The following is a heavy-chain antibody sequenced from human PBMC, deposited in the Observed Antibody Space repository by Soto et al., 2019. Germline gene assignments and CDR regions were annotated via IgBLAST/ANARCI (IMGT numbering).Heavy chain of an antibody. D-gene: IGHD3-22*01. CDR2: IYYSGTT. J-gene: IGHJ5*02. V-gene: IGHV4-39*07. CDR3: ARGVNYYDSSGSSCFDP. Sequence: PSETKSLTWTVSWDSSTNISYFRIRISQTPGEGLEWIGSIYYSGTTYYNPSLKSRVTISVDRSKNQFSLKLNSVTAADTAVYYCARGVNYYDSSGSSCFDPWGQGALVTVSS. CDR1: WDSSTNISYF.